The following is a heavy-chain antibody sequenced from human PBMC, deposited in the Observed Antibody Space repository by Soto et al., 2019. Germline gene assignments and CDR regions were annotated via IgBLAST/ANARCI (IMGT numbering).Heavy chain of an antibody. CDR2: IYYSGST. Sequence: PSETLSLTCAVYGGSFSGYYWSWIRQPPGKGLEWIGYIYYSGSTNYNPSLKSRVTISVDTSKNQFSLKLSSVTAADTAVYYCARTKNILTGFYYYYYYGMDVWGQGTTVTVSS. CDR3: ARTKNILTGFYYYYYYGMDV. D-gene: IGHD3-9*01. J-gene: IGHJ6*02. V-gene: IGHV4-59*08. CDR1: GGSFSGYY.